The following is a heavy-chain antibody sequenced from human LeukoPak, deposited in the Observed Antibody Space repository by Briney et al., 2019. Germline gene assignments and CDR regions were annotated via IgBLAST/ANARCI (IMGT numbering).Heavy chain of an antibody. CDR1: GXTFSSYA. D-gene: IGHD3-16*01. CDR2: ISGGGGSA. V-gene: IGHV3-23*01. Sequence: GGSLRLSWAASGXTFSSYAMTWVRQAPGKGLEWVSAISGGGGSAYYADSVKGRFTISRDSSMNTLYLQMNSLTAGDTAVYYCAKAVGATRGYYYSGMDVWGQGTTVTVSS. CDR3: AKAVGATRGYYYSGMDV. J-gene: IGHJ6*02.